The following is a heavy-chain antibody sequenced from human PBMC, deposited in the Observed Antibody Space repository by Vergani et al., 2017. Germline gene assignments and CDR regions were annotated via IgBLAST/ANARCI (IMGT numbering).Heavy chain of an antibody. Sequence: EVQLVQSGAEVKKPGESLKISCQAFGYIFSNFWIGCVRQRPGRGLEWMGIIYPGDSAVKSNPTFRGQGIFSVATSVNTAYLQWRSLQASDTATYFCASGGHGSENGGALQLWGQGTNITVSS. CDR2: IYPGDSAV. CDR3: ASGGHGSENGGALQL. CDR1: GYIFSNFW. J-gene: IGHJ3*01. D-gene: IGHD3-10*01. V-gene: IGHV5-51*01.